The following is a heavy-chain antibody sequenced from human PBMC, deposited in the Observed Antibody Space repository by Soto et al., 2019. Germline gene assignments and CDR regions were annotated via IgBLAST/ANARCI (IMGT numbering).Heavy chain of an antibody. CDR3: ARDRLGATGDY. D-gene: IGHD1-26*01. V-gene: IGHV1-18*01. Sequence: QVQLVQSGAEVKKPGASVKVSCKASGYTFTSYGISWVRQAPGQGLEWMGWISAYNANTNYAQKLQGRVTMTTDTSTSPSYMELRSRRSDDTAVYFCARDRLGATGDYWGQGTLVTVSS. CDR2: ISAYNANT. J-gene: IGHJ4*02. CDR1: GYTFTSYG.